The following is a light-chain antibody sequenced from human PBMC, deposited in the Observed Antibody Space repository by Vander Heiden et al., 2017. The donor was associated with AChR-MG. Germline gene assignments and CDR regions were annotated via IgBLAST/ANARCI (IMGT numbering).Light chain of an antibody. V-gene: IGLV2-11*01. CDR2: DVS. Sequence: QSDLTQPRSVAGSPGQSVTMSCTATSNDVGRYNYVSWYQQHPGKAPKLMIYDVSQRPSGVPDRFSGSKSGNTASLTISGLQAEDEADYYCSSYTGSDTRVFGGGTSLTVL. J-gene: IGLJ3*02. CDR1: SNDVGRYNY. CDR3: SSYTGSDTRV.